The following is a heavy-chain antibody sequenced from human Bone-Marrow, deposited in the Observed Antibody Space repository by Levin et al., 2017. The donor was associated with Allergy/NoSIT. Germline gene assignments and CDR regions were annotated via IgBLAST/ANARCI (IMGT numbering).Heavy chain of an antibody. V-gene: IGHV3-7*01. CDR1: GFTFSTYW. D-gene: IGHD1-1*01. CDR2: IKQDGSEK. J-gene: IGHJ3*02. CDR3: ATISGTPGGGDVFDS. Sequence: PGGSLRLSCAASGFTFSTYWMTWVRQAPGKGLEWVANIKQDGSEKYYVDSVKGRFTISRDNAKNSLHLQMNSLRAEDTAVYYCATISGTPGGGDVFDSWGQGTMVTVSS.